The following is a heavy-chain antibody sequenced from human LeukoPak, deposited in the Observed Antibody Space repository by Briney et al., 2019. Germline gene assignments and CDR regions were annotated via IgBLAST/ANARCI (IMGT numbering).Heavy chain of an antibody. CDR1: GGSISSGSYY. J-gene: IGHJ4*02. CDR3: AREDGSGSHDY. CDR2: IYTSGST. V-gene: IGHV4-61*02. Sequence: PSETLSLTCTVSGGSISSGSYYWSWIRQPAGKTLEWIGRIYTSGSTNYNPSLKSRVTMSVDTSKNQFSLKLSSVTAADTAVYYCAREDGSGSHDYWGQGTLVTVSS. D-gene: IGHD3-10*01.